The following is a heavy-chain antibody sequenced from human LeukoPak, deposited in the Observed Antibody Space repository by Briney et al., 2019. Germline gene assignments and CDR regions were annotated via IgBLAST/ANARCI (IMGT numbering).Heavy chain of an antibody. CDR1: GFTLSSNW. CDR3: AKATGTLGN. D-gene: IGHD1-1*01. J-gene: IGHJ4*02. CDR2: IYSDGSRT. V-gene: IGHV3-74*01. Sequence: GGSLILSCAGSGFTLSSNWMHWVRQGPGKGLVWVSRIYSDGSRTNYADSVKGRFTISRDNSKNTLYLQMNSLTAEDTAIYYCAKATGTLGNWGQGTLVTVSS.